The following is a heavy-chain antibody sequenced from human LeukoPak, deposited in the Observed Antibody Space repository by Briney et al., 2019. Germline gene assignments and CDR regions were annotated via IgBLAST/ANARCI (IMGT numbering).Heavy chain of an antibody. CDR1: GYSISSGYY. D-gene: IGHD2-2*03. CDR2: IYHSGST. J-gene: IGHJ5*02. Sequence: SETLSLTCAVSGYSISSGYYWGWIWQPPGKGLEWIGSIYHSGSTYYNPSLKSRVTISVDTSKNRFSLKLSSVTAADTAVYYCARSWISGPIQESVVWFDPWGQGTLVTVSS. CDR3: ARSWISGPIQESVVWFDP. V-gene: IGHV4-38-2*01.